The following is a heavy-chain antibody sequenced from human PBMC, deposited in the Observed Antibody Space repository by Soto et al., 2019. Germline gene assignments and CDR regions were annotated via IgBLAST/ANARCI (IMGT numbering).Heavy chain of an antibody. CDR1: GFTFSNYA. CDR2: ISGSGDST. Sequence: GGSLRLSCAASGFTFSNYAMSWVRQAPGKGLEWVSSISGSGDSTYNAASLKGRFTISRDNSKNTLYLQLNSLTADDTAVYYCAKGGLYTSSWYEGYWGQGTLVTVSS. CDR3: AKGGLYTSSWYEGY. J-gene: IGHJ4*02. D-gene: IGHD6-13*01. V-gene: IGHV3-23*01.